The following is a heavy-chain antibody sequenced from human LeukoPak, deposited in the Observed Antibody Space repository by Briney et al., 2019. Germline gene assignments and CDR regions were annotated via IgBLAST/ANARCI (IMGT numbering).Heavy chain of an antibody. J-gene: IGHJ4*02. CDR2: IYSGGST. V-gene: IGHV3-66*01. CDR1: GFTVSSNY. Sequence: PGGSLRLSCAASGFTVSSNYMSWVHQAPGKGLEWVSVIYSGGSTYYADSVKGRFTISRDNSKNTLYLQMNSLRAEDTAVYYCARDGALAAAGSGRYWGQGTLVTVSS. CDR3: ARDGALAAAGSGRY. D-gene: IGHD6-13*01.